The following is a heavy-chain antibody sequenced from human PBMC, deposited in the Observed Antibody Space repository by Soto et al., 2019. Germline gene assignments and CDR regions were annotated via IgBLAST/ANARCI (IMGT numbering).Heavy chain of an antibody. CDR3: ARGETTVVTLARDPIYGMDV. Sequence: QVQLVQSGAEVKKPGSSVKVSCKASGGTFSSYAISWMRQAPGQGLEWMGGIIPIFGTANYAQKFQGRVTITADEYTSTAYMELSSLRSEDTAVYYCARGETTVVTLARDPIYGMDVWGQGTTVTVSS. CDR2: IIPIFGTA. J-gene: IGHJ6*02. D-gene: IGHD4-17*01. CDR1: GGTFSSYA. V-gene: IGHV1-69*01.